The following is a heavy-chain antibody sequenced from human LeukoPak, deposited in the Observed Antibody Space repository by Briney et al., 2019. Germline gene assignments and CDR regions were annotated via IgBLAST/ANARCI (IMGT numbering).Heavy chain of an antibody. Sequence: GGALRHSRAPSLVSPTVSNTCSVRPAPGKGLEWVSYISSSSTYTNCACAVKGRFTISRGNDKNSLYLQMNSLRVEDTAVYYWARVMTDSSSWLVGYCFDPWGQGTLVTVSS. D-gene: IGHD6-13*01. CDR3: ARVMTDSSSWLVGYCFDP. V-gene: IGHV3-11*05. CDR1: VSPTVSNT. CDR2: ISSSSTYT. J-gene: IGHJ5*02.